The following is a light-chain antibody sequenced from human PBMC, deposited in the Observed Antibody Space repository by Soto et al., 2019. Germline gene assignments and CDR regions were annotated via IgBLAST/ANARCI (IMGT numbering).Light chain of an antibody. CDR1: SSDVGGYNY. Sequence: QSALTHPASVPGSPGQSITISCTGTSSDVGGYNYVSWYQQHPGKAPKLMIYEVSNRPSGVSNRFSGSKSGNTASLTISGLQAEDEAVYYCSSFTTSSTLYVFATGTK. CDR3: SSFTTSSTLYV. J-gene: IGLJ1*01. V-gene: IGLV2-14*01. CDR2: EVS.